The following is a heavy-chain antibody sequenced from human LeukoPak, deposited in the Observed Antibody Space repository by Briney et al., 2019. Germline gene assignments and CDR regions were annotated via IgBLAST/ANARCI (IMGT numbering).Heavy chain of an antibody. CDR3: ARDHILSGYYPDAFDI. Sequence: GASVKVSCKVSGYTLTELSMHWVRQAPGKGLEWMGGFDPEDGETIYAQKFQGRVTMTEDTSTDTAYMELRSLRSDDMAVYYCARDHILSGYYPDAFDIWGQGTMVTVSS. CDR2: FDPEDGET. CDR1: GYTLTELS. J-gene: IGHJ3*02. V-gene: IGHV1-24*01. D-gene: IGHD1-26*01.